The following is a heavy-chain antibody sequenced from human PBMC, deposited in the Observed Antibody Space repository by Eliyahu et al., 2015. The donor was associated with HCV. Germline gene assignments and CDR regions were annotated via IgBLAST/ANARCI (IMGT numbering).Heavy chain of an antibody. Sequence: QVRLQESGPGLVKPSQTLSLTCTVSGDSISSGDYYWSWIRQPPGKGLEWIGYIFYSGSTHYNPSLQSRVTISVDTSKNQFSLKLSSVTAADTAVYYCARVRYYWTGYYYFDYWGQGTLVTVSS. D-gene: IGHD3/OR15-3a*01. CDR1: GDSISSGDYY. CDR2: IFYSGST. J-gene: IGHJ4*02. V-gene: IGHV4-30-4*08. CDR3: ARVRYYWTGYYYFDY.